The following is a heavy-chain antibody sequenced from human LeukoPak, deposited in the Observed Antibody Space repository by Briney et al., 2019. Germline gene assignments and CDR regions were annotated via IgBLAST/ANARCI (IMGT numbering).Heavy chain of an antibody. CDR1: GFTFSSYA. V-gene: IGHV3-30-3*01. CDR2: ISYDGSNK. CDR3: AKDRGSGSYPSPLFDY. J-gene: IGHJ4*02. D-gene: IGHD3-10*01. Sequence: GRSLRLSCTASGFTFSSYAMHWVRQAPGKGLEWVAVISYDGSNKYYADSVKGRFTISRDNSKNTLYLQMNSLRAEDTAVYYCAKDRGSGSYPSPLFDYWGRGILVTVSS.